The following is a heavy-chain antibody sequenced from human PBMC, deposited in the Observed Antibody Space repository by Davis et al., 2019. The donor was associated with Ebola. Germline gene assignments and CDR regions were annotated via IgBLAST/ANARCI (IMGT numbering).Heavy chain of an antibody. Sequence: GESLKISCTASGFTFGDYAMSWFRQAPGKGLEWVGFIRSKAYGGTTEYAASVKGRFTISRDDSKSIAYLQMNSLKTEDTAVYYCTSRGVVTYPDYYYYGMDVWGQGTTVTVSS. CDR3: TSRGVVTYPDYYYYGMDV. J-gene: IGHJ6*02. D-gene: IGHD3-3*01. CDR1: GFTFGDYA. V-gene: IGHV3-49*03. CDR2: IRSKAYGGTT.